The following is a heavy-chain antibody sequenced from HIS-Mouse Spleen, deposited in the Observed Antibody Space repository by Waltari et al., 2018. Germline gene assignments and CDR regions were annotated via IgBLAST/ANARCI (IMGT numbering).Heavy chain of an antibody. CDR2: TYDRSKWYN. J-gene: IGHJ3*02. D-gene: IGHD7-27*01. V-gene: IGHV6-1*01. CDR3: ARDSRTGDAFDI. CDR1: GASLSRTSAA. Sequence: QVQLLQSCPGLVKPSQTLSPTSAISGASLSRTSAACNWSRQSPSRGLEWLGRTYDRSKWYNDYAVSVKSRITINPDTSKNQFSLQLNSVTPEDTAVYYCARDSRTGDAFDIWGQGTMVTVSS.